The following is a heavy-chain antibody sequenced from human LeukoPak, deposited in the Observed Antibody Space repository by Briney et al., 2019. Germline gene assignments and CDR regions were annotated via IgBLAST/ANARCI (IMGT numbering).Heavy chain of an antibody. Sequence: GGSLRLSCAASGSIFSNYIMNWVRQAPGKGLEWVSSITNSSRYTYYADSVRGRFTTSRDNAKNSLYLQMNSLRAEDTAVYYCARSYEGSGFSDWGQGTLVTVSS. V-gene: IGHV3-21*01. D-gene: IGHD3-3*01. CDR1: GSIFSNYI. J-gene: IGHJ4*02. CDR2: ITNSSRYT. CDR3: ARSYEGSGFSD.